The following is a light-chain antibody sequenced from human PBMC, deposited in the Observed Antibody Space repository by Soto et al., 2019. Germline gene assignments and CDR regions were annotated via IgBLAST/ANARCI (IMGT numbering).Light chain of an antibody. CDR1: QSVSSSY. CDR3: QQYGSSPIT. Sequence: EIVLTQSPATLSLSPGETATLSCRASQSVSSSYLAWYQQKPGLAPRLLIYAASTRATGIPARFSGSGSGTDFTLTISRLEPEDFAMYYCQQYGSSPITFGQGTRLEIK. V-gene: IGKV3D-20*01. CDR2: AAS. J-gene: IGKJ5*01.